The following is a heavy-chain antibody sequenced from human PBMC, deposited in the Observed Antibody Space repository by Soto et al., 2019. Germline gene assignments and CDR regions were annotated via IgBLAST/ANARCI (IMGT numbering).Heavy chain of an antibody. Sequence: EVQLVETGGGLIQPGGSLRLSCAASGFTVSSNYMNWVRQAPGKGLEWLPIIYSEGTTYYADSVKGRFTISRDNFNNTLYLQMNNLRAEDTAVYYCANLSTWGHGTLVTVSS. J-gene: IGHJ5*01. CDR1: GFTVSSNY. CDR2: IYSEGTT. CDR3: ANLST. V-gene: IGHV3-53*02. D-gene: IGHD6-6*01.